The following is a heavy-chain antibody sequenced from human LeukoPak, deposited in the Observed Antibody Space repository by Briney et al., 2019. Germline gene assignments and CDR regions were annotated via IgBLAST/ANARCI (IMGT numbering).Heavy chain of an antibody. V-gene: IGHV3-23*01. CDR2: ISHGGDNA. CDR1: GFTFSTYA. D-gene: IGHD5-12*01. Sequence: GGSLRLSCTASGFTFSTYAMTWVRQAPGKGLEWVSVISHGGDNAWYADSVKGRFTISRDNSKSTLFLQMNSLRADDTAIYYCAKGRSGYYEGLDYWGHGIPVTVSS. J-gene: IGHJ4*01. CDR3: AKGRSGYYEGLDY.